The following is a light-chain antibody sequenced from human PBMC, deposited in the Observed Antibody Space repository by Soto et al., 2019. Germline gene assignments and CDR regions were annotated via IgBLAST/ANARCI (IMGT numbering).Light chain of an antibody. V-gene: IGKV3-15*01. CDR2: GAS. CDR3: QQYTIWPLT. CDR1: QSVSSK. Sequence: IVLTQSPATLSLSPGERATLSCRASQSVSSKLAWYQQKPGQVPRLIIYGASTRASGIPARFSGSGSGTEFTLTISSLQSEDFAVYYCQQYTIWPLTFGQGTKVDIK. J-gene: IGKJ1*01.